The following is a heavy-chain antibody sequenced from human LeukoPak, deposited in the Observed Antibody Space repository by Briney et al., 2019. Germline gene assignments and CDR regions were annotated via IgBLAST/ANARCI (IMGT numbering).Heavy chain of an antibody. J-gene: IGHJ4*02. V-gene: IGHV3-23*01. D-gene: IGHD6-13*01. Sequence: QAGGSLRLSCAASGFTFSSYAMSWVRQSPGKGLEWVSAISGSGGSTYYADSVKGRFTISRDNSKNTLYLQMNSLRAEDTAVYYCAKDTRSSSSWYDDFDYWGQGTQVTVSS. CDR1: GFTFSSYA. CDR2: ISGSGGST. CDR3: AKDTRSSSSWYDDFDY.